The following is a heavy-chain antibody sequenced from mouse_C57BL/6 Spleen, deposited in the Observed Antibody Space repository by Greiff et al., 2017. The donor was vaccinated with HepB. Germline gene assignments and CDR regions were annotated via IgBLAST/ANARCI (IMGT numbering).Heavy chain of an antibody. V-gene: IGHV3-6*01. J-gene: IGHJ4*01. CDR1: GYSITSGYY. D-gene: IGHD2-5*01. CDR2: ISYDGSN. CDR3: ARDSNYGDYAMDY. Sequence: ESGPGLVKPSQSLSLTCSVTGYSITSGYYWNWIRQFPGNKLEWMGYISYDGSNNYNPSLKNRISITRDTSKNQFFLKLNSVTTEDTATYYCARDSNYGDYAMDYWGQGTSVTVSS.